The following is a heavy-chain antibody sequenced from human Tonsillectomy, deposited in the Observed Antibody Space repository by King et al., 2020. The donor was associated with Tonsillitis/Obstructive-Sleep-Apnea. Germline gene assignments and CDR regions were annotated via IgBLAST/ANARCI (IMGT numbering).Heavy chain of an antibody. CDR1: GFSLSTSGVG. CDR3: AHSRGSYTLRKYYFDY. CDR2: IYWDDDK. J-gene: IGHJ4*02. V-gene: IGHV2-5*02. D-gene: IGHD3-16*01. Sequence: ITLKESGPTLVKPTQTLTLTCTFSGFSLSTSGVGVGWIRQPPGKALEWLALIYWDDDKRYSPSLKSRLTITKDTSKNQVVLTMTNMDPVDTATYYCAHSRGSYTLRKYYFDYWGQGTLVTVSS.